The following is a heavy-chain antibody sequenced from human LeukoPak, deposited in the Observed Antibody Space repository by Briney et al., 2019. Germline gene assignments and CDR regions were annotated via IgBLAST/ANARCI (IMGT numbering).Heavy chain of an antibody. CDR1: GGSISSYY. CDR2: IYTSGST. D-gene: IGHD3-3*01. V-gene: IGHV4-4*07. Sequence: SETLSLTCTVSGGSISSYYWSWFRQPAGKGLEWIGRIYTSGSTNYNPSLKSRVTMSVDTSKNQFSLKLSSVTAADTAVYYCARDQAHYDFWSGYPRDYYYYYGMDVWGQGTTVTVSS. CDR3: ARDQAHYDFWSGYPRDYYYYYGMDV. J-gene: IGHJ6*02.